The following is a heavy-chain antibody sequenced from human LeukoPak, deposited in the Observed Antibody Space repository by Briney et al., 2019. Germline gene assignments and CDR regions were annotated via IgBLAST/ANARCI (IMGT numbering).Heavy chain of an antibody. CDR3: ARIRYGGNSGVRWFDP. J-gene: IGHJ5*02. V-gene: IGHV5-51*01. Sequence: GESLKISCKGSGYRFTSNWIGWVRQMPGKGLEWMGIIHLGDADTRYSPSFQGQVTISADKSISTAYLQWSSLKASDIAMYYCARIRYGGNSGVRWFDPWGQGTLVTVSS. D-gene: IGHD4-23*01. CDR1: GYRFTSNW. CDR2: IHLGDADT.